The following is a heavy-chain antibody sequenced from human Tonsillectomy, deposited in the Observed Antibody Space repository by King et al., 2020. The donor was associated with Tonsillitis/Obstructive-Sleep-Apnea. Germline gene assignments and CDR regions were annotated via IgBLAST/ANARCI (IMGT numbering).Heavy chain of an antibody. Sequence: VQLVESGGGLVQPGGSLRLSCAASGFTFSTFWMSWVRQAPGKGLERVANIKEDGSEKYYVDSVKGRFTISRDNAKNSLYLQMNSLRAEDTAVYYCARVLDYYDSSGYRAFDIWGQGTMVTVSS. D-gene: IGHD3-22*01. J-gene: IGHJ3*02. CDR3: ARVLDYYDSSGYRAFDI. V-gene: IGHV3-7*03. CDR1: GFTFSTFW. CDR2: IKEDGSEK.